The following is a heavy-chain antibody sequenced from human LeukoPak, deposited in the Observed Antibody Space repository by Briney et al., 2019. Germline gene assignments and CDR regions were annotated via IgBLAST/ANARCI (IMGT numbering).Heavy chain of an antibody. CDR1: GGSFSGYY. CDR3: ARGRYSSSWYYWFDP. Sequence: SGTLSLTCAVYGGSFSGYYWSWIRQPPGKGLEWIGEINHSGSTNYNPSLKSRVTISVDTSKNQFSLKLSSVTAADTAVYYCARGRYSSSWYYWFDPWGQGTLVTVSS. V-gene: IGHV4-34*01. J-gene: IGHJ5*02. D-gene: IGHD6-13*01. CDR2: INHSGST.